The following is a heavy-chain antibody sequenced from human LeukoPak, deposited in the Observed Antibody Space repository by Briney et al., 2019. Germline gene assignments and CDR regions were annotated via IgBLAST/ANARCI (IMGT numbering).Heavy chain of an antibody. D-gene: IGHD5-12*01. CDR3: ASKVATIPHGAFDI. V-gene: IGHV4-34*01. J-gene: IGHJ3*02. Sequence: SETLSLTCAVYGGSFSGYYWSWIRQPPGKGLEWIGEINHSGSTNYNPSLKSRVTISVDTSKNQFSLKLSSVTAADTAVYYCASKVATIPHGAFDIWGQGTMVAVSS. CDR2: INHSGST. CDR1: GGSFSGYY.